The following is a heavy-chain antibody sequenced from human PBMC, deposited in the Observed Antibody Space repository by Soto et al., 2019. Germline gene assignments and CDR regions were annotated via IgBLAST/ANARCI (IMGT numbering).Heavy chain of an antibody. CDR2: VSNSGDRT. CDR3: AKDRGSIHYEY. Sequence: HPGGSLRLSCAASGFSFSTYAMSWVRQAPGEGLEWVATVSNSGDRTYYADSVKGRFTISRDNSKNTVYLQMSSLRPEDTAVYYCAKDRGSIHYEYWGQGTLVTVSS. J-gene: IGHJ4*02. CDR1: GFSFSTYA. D-gene: IGHD3-10*01. V-gene: IGHV3-23*01.